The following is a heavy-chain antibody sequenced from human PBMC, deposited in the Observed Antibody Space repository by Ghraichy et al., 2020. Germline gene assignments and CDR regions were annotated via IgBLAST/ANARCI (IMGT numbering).Heavy chain of an antibody. CDR3: AKDHVWRGIDY. J-gene: IGHJ4*02. CDR2: ISYDGSNK. CDR1: GFTFSSYG. V-gene: IGHV3-30*18. D-gene: IGHD3-16*01. Sequence: GGPLRHSCAASGFTFSSYGMHWVRQAPGKGLEWVAVISYDGSNKYYADSVKGRFTISRDNSKNTLYLQMNSLRAEDTAVYYCAKDHVWRGIDYWGQGTLVTVSS.